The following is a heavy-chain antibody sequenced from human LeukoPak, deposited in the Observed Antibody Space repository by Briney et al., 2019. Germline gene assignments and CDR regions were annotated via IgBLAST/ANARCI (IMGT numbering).Heavy chain of an antibody. CDR2: INPNSGGT. Sequence: ASVKVSCKASGYTFTGYYMHWVRQAPGQGLEWMGWINPNSGGTNYAQKFQGRVTMTRDTSISTAYMELSRLRSDDTAVYYCARGTTMVRGVIMDALDYWGQGTLVTVSS. V-gene: IGHV1-2*02. D-gene: IGHD3-10*01. CDR3: ARGTTMVRGVIMDALDY. CDR1: GYTFTGYY. J-gene: IGHJ4*02.